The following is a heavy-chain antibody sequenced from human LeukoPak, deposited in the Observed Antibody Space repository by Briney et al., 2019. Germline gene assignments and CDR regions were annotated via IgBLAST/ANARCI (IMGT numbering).Heavy chain of an antibody. CDR1: GYTFTGYY. V-gene: IGHV1-2*02. Sequence: GASVKVSFNASGYTFTGYYMHWVRQAPGQGLEWVGWINPNSGGTNYAQKFQGRVTRTRDTSISTAYMELSRLRSDDTAVYYCARDDKNAYDAFDIWGQGTMVTVSS. J-gene: IGHJ3*02. D-gene: IGHD2-21*01. CDR2: INPNSGGT. CDR3: ARDDKNAYDAFDI.